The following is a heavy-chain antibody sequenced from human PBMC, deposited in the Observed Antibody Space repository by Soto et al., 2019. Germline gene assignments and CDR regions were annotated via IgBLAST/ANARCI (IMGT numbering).Heavy chain of an antibody. CDR1: GYSLTSYW. V-gene: IGHV5-51*01. D-gene: IGHD5-18*01. J-gene: IGHJ6*02. Sequence: GESLKTPGKGSGYSLTSYWIGWVRQMPGKGLEWMGIIYPGDSDTRYSPSFQGQVTISADKSISTAYLQWSSLKASDTAMYYCASVATAMAPYGMDVWGQGAAVTVSS. CDR3: ASVATAMAPYGMDV. CDR2: IYPGDSDT.